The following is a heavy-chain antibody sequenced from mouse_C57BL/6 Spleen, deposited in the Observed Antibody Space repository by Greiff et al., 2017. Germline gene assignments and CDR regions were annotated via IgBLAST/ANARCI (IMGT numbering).Heavy chain of an antibody. J-gene: IGHJ1*03. CDR1: GYTFTSYW. CDR3: AIRCDCYSPLWYFDV. D-gene: IGHD2-3*01. CDR2: IHPSDSDT. Sequence: VQLQQSGAELVKPGASVKVSCKASGYTFTSYWMHWVQQRPGQGLEWIGRIHPSDSDTTYNQKFKGKAPLPGDKSSNTAYLQLSSLNSEDTAFYYCAIRCDCYSPLWYFDVWGTGTTVTVSS. V-gene: IGHV1-74*01.